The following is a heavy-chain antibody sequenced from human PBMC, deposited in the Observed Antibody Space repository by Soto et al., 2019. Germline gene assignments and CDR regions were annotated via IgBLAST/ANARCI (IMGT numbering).Heavy chain of an antibody. CDR3: ARDPGTGLGLR. CDR1: GGSISDYY. V-gene: IGHV4-4*07. D-gene: IGHD5-18*01. J-gene: IGHJ4*02. CDR2: MYTTGSI. Sequence: QVQVQVPGPGLVRPSETLSLNCTVSGGSISDYYWSWIRQPAGKGLEWIGRMYTTGSIAYNPSLKSRVTMSPDTSKNQFSLNLRSVTAADTAVYYCARDPGTGLGLRWGQGTLVTVSS.